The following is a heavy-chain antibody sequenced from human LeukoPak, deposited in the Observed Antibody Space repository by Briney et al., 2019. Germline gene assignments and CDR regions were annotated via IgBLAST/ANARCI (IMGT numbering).Heavy chain of an antibody. CDR1: GFTYSIFD. D-gene: IGHD3-16*01. Sequence: PGESVPLLCSASGFTYSIFDVLGPPQPTGRGLESVSAIRPAGDTYYPGSVKGRVTISRENAKNSLYRQINSLRAGDPAVYYCARGGGEEGAFDIWGQGTMVTVSS. V-gene: IGHV3-13*01. J-gene: IGHJ3*02. CDR3: ARGGGEEGAFDI. CDR2: IRPAGDT.